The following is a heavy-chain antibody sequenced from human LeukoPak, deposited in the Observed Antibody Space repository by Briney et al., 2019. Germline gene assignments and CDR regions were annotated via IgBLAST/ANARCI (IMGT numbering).Heavy chain of an antibody. Sequence: GGSLRLSCAASGFTFSSYEMNWVRQAPGKGLEWVSYISSSGSTIYYADSVKGRFTISRDNAKNSLYLQMNSLRAEDTAVYYCARDSMYSSGWDWGQGTLVTVSS. D-gene: IGHD6-19*01. CDR2: ISSSGSTI. J-gene: IGHJ4*02. CDR3: ARDSMYSSGWD. CDR1: GFTFSSYE. V-gene: IGHV3-48*03.